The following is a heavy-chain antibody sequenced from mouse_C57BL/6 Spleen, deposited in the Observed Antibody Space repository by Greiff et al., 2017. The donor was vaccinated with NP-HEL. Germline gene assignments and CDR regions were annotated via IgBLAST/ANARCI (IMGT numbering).Heavy chain of an antibody. V-gene: IGHV1-19*01. CDR2: INPYNGGT. Sequence: VQLQQSGPVLVKPGASVKMSCTASGFTFTDDYLNWVKRRPGRSLEWIGGINPYNGGTSYNQKFKGTATFTGDTSSSPSYMELNSLTSADSAVYYCAREDYDYLFAYWGHGTPVTVSA. J-gene: IGHJ3*01. CDR1: GFTFTDDY. D-gene: IGHD2-4*01. CDR3: AREDYDYLFAY.